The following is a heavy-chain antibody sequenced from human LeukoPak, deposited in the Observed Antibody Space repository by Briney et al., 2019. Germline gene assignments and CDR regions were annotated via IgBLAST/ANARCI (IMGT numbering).Heavy chain of an antibody. J-gene: IGHJ4*02. CDR2: IYYSGST. CDR1: GGSISSYY. V-gene: IGHV4-59*01. D-gene: IGHD1-14*01. Sequence: SETLSLTCTVSGGSISSYYWSWIRQPPGKGLEWIGYIYYSGSTNYNPSLKSRVTISVDTSKNQFSLKLSSVTAADTAVYYCARGRTIDYWGQGTLVTVSS. CDR3: ARGRTIDY.